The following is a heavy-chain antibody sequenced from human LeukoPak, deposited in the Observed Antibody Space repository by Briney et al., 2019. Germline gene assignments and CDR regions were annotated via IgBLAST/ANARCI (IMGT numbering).Heavy chain of an antibody. CDR3: AKGNSGTRIGYYFDY. D-gene: IGHD3-10*01. V-gene: IGHV3-23*01. Sequence: GGSLRLSCAASGFTFSSYAMSWVRQAPGKGLEWVSAISGSGGSTYYADSVKGRFTISRDNSKNTLYLQMNSLRAEDTAVYYCAKGNSGTRIGYYFDYWGQGTLVTVSS. J-gene: IGHJ4*02. CDR1: GFTFSSYA. CDR2: ISGSGGST.